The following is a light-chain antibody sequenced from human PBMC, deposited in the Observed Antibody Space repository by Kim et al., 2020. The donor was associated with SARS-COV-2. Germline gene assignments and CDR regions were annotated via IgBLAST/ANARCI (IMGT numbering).Light chain of an antibody. Sequence: SYELTQPPSVSVSPGQTASITCSGDKLGDKYACWYQQKPGQSLVLVIYQDSKRPSGIPERFSGSNSGNTATLTISGTQAMDEADYYCQAWDSSRVFGGGT. CDR3: QAWDSSRV. CDR2: QDS. CDR1: KLGDKY. J-gene: IGLJ3*02. V-gene: IGLV3-1*01.